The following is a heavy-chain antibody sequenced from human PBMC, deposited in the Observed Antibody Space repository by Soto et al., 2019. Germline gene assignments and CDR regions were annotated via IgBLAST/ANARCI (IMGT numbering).Heavy chain of an antibody. D-gene: IGHD1-1*01. CDR3: ARDSVRSMWNDAYQYDGMDV. Sequence: QVQLVQSGAEVKKPGASVNVSCKASGYKFNNYGISWVRQAPGQGLEWMGWISGYNGRTECPQKFQGRVTLTTDTSTTTAYMELRSLRSDDTAVYYCARDSVRSMWNDAYQYDGMDVWGQGTTVTVSS. CDR2: ISGYNGRT. V-gene: IGHV1-18*01. J-gene: IGHJ6*02. CDR1: GYKFNNYG.